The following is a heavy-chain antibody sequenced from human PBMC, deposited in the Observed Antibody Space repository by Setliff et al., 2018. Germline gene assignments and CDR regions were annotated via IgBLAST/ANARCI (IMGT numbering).Heavy chain of an antibody. D-gene: IGHD3-3*01. Sequence: GGSLRLSCEASGFTFTSYWMSWVRQAPGKGLEWVANIKQDGSEKYYVDSVKGRFAISRDNAKNSLYLQMNSLRAEDTAMYYCARDATYYDFWSDYSPDAFDIWGQGTMGTVS. CDR1: GFTFTSYW. V-gene: IGHV3-7*01. CDR3: ARDATYYDFWSDYSPDAFDI. J-gene: IGHJ3*02. CDR2: IKQDGSEK.